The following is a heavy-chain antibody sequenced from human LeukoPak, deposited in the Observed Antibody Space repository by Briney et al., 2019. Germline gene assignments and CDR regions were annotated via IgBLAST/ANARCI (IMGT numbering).Heavy chain of an antibody. D-gene: IGHD3-10*01. CDR1: GYTFTSYG. J-gene: IGHJ4*02. V-gene: IGHV1-18*01. CDR3: ARGASNFGDSFPFDY. CDR2: ISAYNGNT. Sequence: ASVKVSCKASGYTFTSYGISWVRQAPGQGLEWMGWISAYNGNTNYAQKLQGRVTMTTDTSTSTAYMELRSLRSDDTAVYYCARGASNFGDSFPFDYWGQGTLVTVSS.